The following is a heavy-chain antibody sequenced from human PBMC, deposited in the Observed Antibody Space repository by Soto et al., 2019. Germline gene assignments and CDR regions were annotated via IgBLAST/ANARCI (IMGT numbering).Heavy chain of an antibody. Sequence: SETLSLSCAVSGGSISSGGYSWSWIRQPPGKGLEWIGYIYHSGSTYYNPSLKSRVTISVDRSKNQFSLKLSSVTAADTAVHYCAGITMIDGKTYWGQGTLVTVSS. D-gene: IGHD3-22*01. CDR2: IYHSGST. J-gene: IGHJ4*02. CDR3: AGITMIDGKTY. CDR1: GGSISSGGYS. V-gene: IGHV4-30-2*01.